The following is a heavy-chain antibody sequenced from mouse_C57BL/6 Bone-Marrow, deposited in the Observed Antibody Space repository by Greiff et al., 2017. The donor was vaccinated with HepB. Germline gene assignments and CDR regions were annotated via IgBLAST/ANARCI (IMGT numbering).Heavy chain of an antibody. CDR2: IHPNSGST. J-gene: IGHJ3*01. D-gene: IGHD1-1*01. CDR1: GYTFTSYW. CDR3: ARGPFHYYGSGGVAY. Sequence: VKLMESGAELVKPGASVKLSCKASGYTFTSYWMHWVKQRPGQGLEWIGMIHPNSGSTNYNEKFKSKATLTVDKSSSTAYMQLSSLTSEDSAVYYCARGPFHYYGSGGVAYWGQGTLVTVSA. V-gene: IGHV1-64*01.